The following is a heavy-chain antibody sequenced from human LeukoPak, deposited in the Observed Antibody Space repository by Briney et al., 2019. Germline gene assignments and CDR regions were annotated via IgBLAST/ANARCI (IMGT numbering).Heavy chain of an antibody. CDR2: INPSGGST. D-gene: IGHD2-2*01. CDR1: GYTFTSYD. V-gene: IGHV1-46*01. J-gene: IGHJ4*02. CDR3: ARTIPIAPAAAGDLGY. Sequence: ASVKVSCKASGYTFTSYDMHWVRQAPGQGLEWMGIINPSGGSTSYAQKFQGRVTMTRDTSTSTVYMELSSLRSEDTAVYYCARTIPIAPAAAGDLGYWGKGTLVTVSS.